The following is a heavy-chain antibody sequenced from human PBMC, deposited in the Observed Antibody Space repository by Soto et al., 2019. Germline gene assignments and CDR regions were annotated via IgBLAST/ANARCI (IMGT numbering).Heavy chain of an antibody. D-gene: IGHD2-15*01. CDR2: IYHSVST. Sequence: QVQLQEAGPGLVKPSGTLSLTCAVSGGSISSSNWWSWVRQPPGKGLERIGEIYHSVSTNYNPSLKTRVTISVDKSKNQFSLKLSSVTAADTAVYYCAKIVVWWQQPLYGMDVWGQGTTVTVSS. CDR1: GGSISSSNW. CDR3: AKIVVWWQQPLYGMDV. V-gene: IGHV4-4*02. J-gene: IGHJ6*02.